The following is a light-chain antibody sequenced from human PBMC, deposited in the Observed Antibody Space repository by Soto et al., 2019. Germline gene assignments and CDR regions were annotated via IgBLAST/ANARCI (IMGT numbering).Light chain of an antibody. V-gene: IGLV2-8*01. CDR1: YSDGGGSTY. J-gene: IGLJ2*01. CDR2: EVI. CDR3: SSNVVGTNLKI. Sequence: QSALTQPPSASGSPGQSVTISCTGTYSDGGGSTYVSWYQQHPGKAPKLVIYEVIQRPSGVPDRFSGSRSGNTASLTVSRLQAEDEADYYCSSNVVGTNLKIFGGGTKLTVL.